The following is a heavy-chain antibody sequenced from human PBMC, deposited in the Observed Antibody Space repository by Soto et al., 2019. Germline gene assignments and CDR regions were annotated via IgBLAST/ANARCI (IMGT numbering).Heavy chain of an antibody. CDR1: GFTFSSYA. J-gene: IGHJ1*01. Sequence: EVQLLESGGGLVQPGGSLRLSCAASGFTFSSYAMSWVRQAPGKGLEWVSAISGSGGNTYYADSVKGRFTISRDNSKNPLYLQMNSLRAGDTAVYYCAKRGGRVAADTAEYFQHWGQGTLVTVSS. D-gene: IGHD6-19*01. CDR3: AKRGGRVAADTAEYFQH. CDR2: ISGSGGNT. V-gene: IGHV3-23*01.